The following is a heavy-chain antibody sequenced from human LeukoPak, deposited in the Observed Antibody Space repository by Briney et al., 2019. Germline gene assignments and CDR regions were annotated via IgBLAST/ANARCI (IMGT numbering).Heavy chain of an antibody. J-gene: IGHJ4*02. CDR3: AKGRDSSGYSDFDH. Sequence: PGGSLRLSCAASGFAFSRSGMHWVRQAPGKGLEWVAFIRYDGSNQYYADSVKGRFTFSRDNSKNTLFLQMNSLRGEDTAVYYCAKGRDSSGYSDFDHWGQGTLVTVSS. CDR1: GFAFSRSG. CDR2: IRYDGSNQ. V-gene: IGHV3-30*02. D-gene: IGHD3-22*01.